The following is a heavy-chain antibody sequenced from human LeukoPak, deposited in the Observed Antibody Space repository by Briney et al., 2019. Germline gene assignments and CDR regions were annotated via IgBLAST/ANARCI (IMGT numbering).Heavy chain of an antibody. CDR1: GGSISSSSYY. CDR3: ARRRDIVVVVAATPDAFDI. Sequence: SETLSLTCTVSGGSISSSSYYWGWIRQPPGKGLEWIGSIYYSGSTYYNPSLKSRVTISVDTSKNQFSLKLSSVTAADTAVYYCARRRDIVVVVAATPDAFDIWGQETMVTVSS. D-gene: IGHD2-15*01. CDR2: IYYSGST. V-gene: IGHV4-39*01. J-gene: IGHJ3*02.